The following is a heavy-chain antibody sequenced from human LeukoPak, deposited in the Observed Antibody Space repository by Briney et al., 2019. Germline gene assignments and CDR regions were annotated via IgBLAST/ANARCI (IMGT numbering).Heavy chain of an antibody. Sequence: GGSLRLSCAASGFTFSNAWMSWVRQAPGKGLEWVGRIKSKTDGGTTDYAAPVKGRFTISRDDSKNTLYLQMNSLKTEDTAVYYCTRGATVTTRGTFDYWGQGTLVTVSS. J-gene: IGHJ4*02. V-gene: IGHV3-15*01. CDR1: GFTFSNAW. CDR3: TRGATVTTRGTFDY. CDR2: IKSKTDGGTT. D-gene: IGHD4-11*01.